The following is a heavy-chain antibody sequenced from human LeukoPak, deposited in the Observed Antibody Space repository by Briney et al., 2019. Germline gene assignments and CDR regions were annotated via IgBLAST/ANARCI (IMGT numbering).Heavy chain of an antibody. J-gene: IGHJ6*02. Sequence: PGGSLRLSCAASGFTFSSYSMNWVRQAPGKGLEWVSSISSSSSYIYYVDSVKGRFTISRDNAKNSLYLQMNSLRAEDTAVYYCARDPDSCSSTSCYMIGFGYYYYGMDVWGQGTTVTVSS. D-gene: IGHD2-2*02. CDR1: GFTFSSYS. CDR3: ARDPDSCSSTSCYMIGFGYYYYGMDV. CDR2: ISSSSSYI. V-gene: IGHV3-21*01.